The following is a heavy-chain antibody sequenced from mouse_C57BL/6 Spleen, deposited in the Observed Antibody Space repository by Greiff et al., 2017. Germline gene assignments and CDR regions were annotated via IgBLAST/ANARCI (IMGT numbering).Heavy chain of an antibody. CDR1: GYTFTSYW. J-gene: IGHJ3*01. D-gene: IGHD2-3*01. Sequence: QVQLQQPGAELVKPGASVKLSCKASGYTFTSYWMHWVKQRPGQGLEWIGMIHPNSGSTNYNEKFKSKATLTVDKSSSTAYMQLSSLTSEDSAVYYCARYLFDGYSFAYWGQGTLVTVSA. CDR3: ARYLFDGYSFAY. CDR2: IHPNSGST. V-gene: IGHV1-64*01.